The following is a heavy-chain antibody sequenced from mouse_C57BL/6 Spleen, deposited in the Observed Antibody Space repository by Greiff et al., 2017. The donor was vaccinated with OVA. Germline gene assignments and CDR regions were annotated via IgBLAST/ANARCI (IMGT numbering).Heavy chain of an antibody. CDR1: GYSITSGYY. Sequence: EVKLMESGPGLVKPSQSLSLTCSVTGYSITSGYYWNWIRQFPGNKLEWMGYISYDGSNNYNPSLKNRISITRDTSKNQFFLKLNSVTTEDTATYYCAREGLYYYGSSSGDYWGQGTTLTVSS. D-gene: IGHD1-1*01. J-gene: IGHJ2*01. CDR2: ISYDGSN. CDR3: AREGLYYYGSSSGDY. V-gene: IGHV3-6*01.